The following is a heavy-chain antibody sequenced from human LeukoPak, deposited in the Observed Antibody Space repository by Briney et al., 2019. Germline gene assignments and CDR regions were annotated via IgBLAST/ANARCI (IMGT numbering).Heavy chain of an antibody. CDR1: GFTFSSYW. CDR3: AKYYDFWSGYRLDY. J-gene: IGHJ4*02. V-gene: IGHV3-7*01. CDR2: IKQDGSEK. Sequence: SGGSLRLSCAASGFTFSSYWMSWVRQAPGKGLEWVANIKQDGSEKYYVDSVKGRFTISRDNAKNSLYLQMNSLRAEDTAVYYCAKYYDFWSGYRLDYWGQGTLVTVSS. D-gene: IGHD3-3*01.